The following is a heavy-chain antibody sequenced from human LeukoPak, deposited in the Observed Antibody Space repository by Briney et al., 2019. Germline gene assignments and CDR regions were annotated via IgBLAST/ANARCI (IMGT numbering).Heavy chain of an antibody. D-gene: IGHD3-10*01. CDR2: IHYTGTT. V-gene: IGHV4-39*01. CDR3: ASYFASRSSRFDY. Sequence: SETLSLTCTVSGGSISSSDYYWGWIRQPPGKGLEWIGSIHYTGTTCFNPSLKSRAPMAVDTSKNQFSLRLNSVTAADTAVYFCASYFASRSSRFDYWGQGALVTVSS. CDR1: GGSISSSDYY. J-gene: IGHJ4*02.